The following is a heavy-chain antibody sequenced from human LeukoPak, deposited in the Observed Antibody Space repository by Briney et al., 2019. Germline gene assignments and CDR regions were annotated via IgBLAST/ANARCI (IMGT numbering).Heavy chain of an antibody. J-gene: IGHJ4*02. D-gene: IGHD3-22*01. CDR2: INWNGGST. CDR1: GFTFDDYG. V-gene: IGHV3-20*01. CDR3: ARGCYYDSSGYFQCFDY. Sequence: GGPLRLSCAASGFTFDDYGMSWVRQAPGKGLEWVSGINWNGGSTGYADSVKGRFTISRDNAKNSLYLQMNSLRAEDTALYHCARGCYYDSSGYFQCFDYWGQGTLVTVSS.